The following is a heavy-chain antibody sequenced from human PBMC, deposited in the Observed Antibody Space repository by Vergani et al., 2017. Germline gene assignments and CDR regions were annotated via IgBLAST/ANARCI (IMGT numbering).Heavy chain of an antibody. Sequence: QVQLQESGPGLVKPSQTLSLTCTVSGGSISSGGYYWSWIRQHPGKGLEWIGYIYYSGSTYYNPSLKSRVTISVDTSKNQFSLKLSSVTAADTAVYYCARVVVATLEYWFDPWGQGTLVTVSS. CDR1: GGSISSGGYY. D-gene: IGHD5-12*01. CDR3: ARVVVATLEYWFDP. J-gene: IGHJ5*02. CDR2: IYYSGST. V-gene: IGHV4-31*03.